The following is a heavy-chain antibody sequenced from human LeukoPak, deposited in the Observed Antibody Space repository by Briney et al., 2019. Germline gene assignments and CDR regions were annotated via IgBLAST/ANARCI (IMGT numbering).Heavy chain of an antibody. CDR2: IYYSGST. Sequence: SETLSLTYTVSGGSISSSSYYWGWIRQPPGKGLEWIGSIYYSGSTYYNPSLKSRVTISVDTSKNQFSLKLSSVTAADTAVHYCARHLTVVVAVFDYWGQGTLVTVSS. V-gene: IGHV4-39*01. CDR1: GGSISSSSYY. CDR3: ARHLTVVVAVFDY. J-gene: IGHJ4*02. D-gene: IGHD2-15*01.